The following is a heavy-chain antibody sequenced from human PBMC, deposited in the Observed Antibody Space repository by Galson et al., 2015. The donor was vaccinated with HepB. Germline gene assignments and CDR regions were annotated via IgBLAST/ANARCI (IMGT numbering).Heavy chain of an antibody. CDR3: ARVPLLYCSGGSCYSRGDAFDI. V-gene: IGHV1-46*03. Sequence: SVKVSCKASGYTFTSYYMHWVRQAPGQGLEWMGIINPSGGSTSYAQKFQGRVTMTKDTSTSTVYMELSSLRSEDTAVYYCARVPLLYCSGGSCYSRGDAFDIWGQGTMVTVSS. CDR2: INPSGGST. J-gene: IGHJ3*02. CDR1: GYTFTSYY. D-gene: IGHD2-15*01.